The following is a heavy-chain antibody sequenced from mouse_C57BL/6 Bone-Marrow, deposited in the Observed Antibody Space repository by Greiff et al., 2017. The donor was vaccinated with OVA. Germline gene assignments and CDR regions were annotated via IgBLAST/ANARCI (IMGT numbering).Heavy chain of an antibody. V-gene: IGHV1-64*01. J-gene: IGHJ1*03. D-gene: IGHD1-1*01. Sequence: QVQLQQPGAELVKPGASVKLSCKASGYTFTSYWMHWVKQRPGQGLEWIGMIHPNSGSTNYNEKFKSKATLTVDKSSSTAYMQLSSLTSEDSSVYYCARDYYGSSYTFWYFDVWGTGTTVTVSS. CDR3: ARDYYGSSYTFWYFDV. CDR2: IHPNSGST. CDR1: GYTFTSYW.